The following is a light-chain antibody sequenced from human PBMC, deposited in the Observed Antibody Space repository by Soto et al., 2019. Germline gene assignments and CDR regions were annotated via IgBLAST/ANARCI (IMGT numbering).Light chain of an antibody. CDR3: QSFDTSLRGVV. CDR2: DNN. V-gene: IGLV1-40*01. Sequence: QSVLTQPPSVSGAPGQRVTISCTGSSFNIGAGYHVHWYQQLPGTAPKLLISDNNNRPSGVPDRFSGSKSGTSASLAISGLQAEDESDYYCQSFDTSLRGVVFGTGTKVTVL. J-gene: IGLJ1*01. CDR1: SFNIGAGYH.